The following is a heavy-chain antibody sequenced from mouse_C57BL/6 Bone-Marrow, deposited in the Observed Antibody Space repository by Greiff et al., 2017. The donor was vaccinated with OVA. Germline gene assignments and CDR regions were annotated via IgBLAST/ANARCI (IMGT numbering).Heavy chain of an antibody. Sequence: QVQLQQPGAELVRPGTSVKLSCKASGYTFTSYWMHWVKQRPGQGLEWIGVIDPSDSYTNYNQKFKGKATLTVDTSSCTAYMQLSSLTSEDSAVYYCARLLRYSYWYFDVWGTGTTVTVSS. CDR3: ARLLRYSYWYFDV. V-gene: IGHV1-59*01. CDR1: GYTFTSYW. CDR2: IDPSDSYT. J-gene: IGHJ1*03. D-gene: IGHD1-1*01.